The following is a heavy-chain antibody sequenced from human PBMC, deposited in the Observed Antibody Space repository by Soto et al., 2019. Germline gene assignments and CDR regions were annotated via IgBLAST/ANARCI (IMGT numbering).Heavy chain of an antibody. D-gene: IGHD5-18*01. CDR2: ISGSGGST. CDR1: GFTFSSYA. Sequence: GGSLRLSCAASGFTFSSYAMSWVRQAPGKGLEWVSAISGSGGSTYYADSVKGRFTISRDNSKNTLYLQMNSLRAEDTAVYYCAKDRGYSYGSGRNYYGMDVWGQGTTVTVSS. CDR3: AKDRGYSYGSGRNYYGMDV. V-gene: IGHV3-23*01. J-gene: IGHJ6*02.